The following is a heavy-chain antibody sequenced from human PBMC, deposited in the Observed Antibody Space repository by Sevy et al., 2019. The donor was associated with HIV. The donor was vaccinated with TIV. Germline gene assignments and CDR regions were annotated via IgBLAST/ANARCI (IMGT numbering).Heavy chain of an antibody. CDR1: GFTFSTYA. J-gene: IGHJ3*02. D-gene: IGHD2-15*01. Sequence: GGSLRLSCVASGFTFSTYAMNWVRQAPGKGLEWVSAISGSTESSTYYADSVKGRFTISRDNSKNTLYLHMNSLKTEDTALYYCAKDIVGVVGEAFDIWGQGTMVTVSS. V-gene: IGHV3-23*01. CDR3: AKDIVGVVGEAFDI. CDR2: ISGSTESST.